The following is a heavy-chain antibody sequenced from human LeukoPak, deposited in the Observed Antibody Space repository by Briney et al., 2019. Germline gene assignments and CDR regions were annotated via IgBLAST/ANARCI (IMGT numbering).Heavy chain of an antibody. D-gene: IGHD6-19*01. J-gene: IGHJ4*02. CDR3: ARAPYTSGWYRGDNDY. CDR1: GFTFSSFW. CDR2: IKQDGSEK. Sequence: PGGSLRLSCAASGFTFSSFWMSWVRQAPGKGLEWVANIKQDGSEKYYVDSVKGRFTISRDNAKNSLYLQMNSLRAEDTAVYYCARAPYTSGWYRGDNDYWGQGTLVTVSS. V-gene: IGHV3-7*01.